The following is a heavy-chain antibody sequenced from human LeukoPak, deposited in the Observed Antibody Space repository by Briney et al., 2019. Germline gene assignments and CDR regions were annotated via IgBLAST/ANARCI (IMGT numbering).Heavy chain of an antibody. J-gene: IGHJ3*02. CDR3: AKATITGAFDI. CDR2: ISWNSGSI. D-gene: IGHD1-14*01. V-gene: IGHV3-9*03. CDR1: GFTFDDYA. Sequence: GGSLRLSCAASGFTFDDYAMHWVRQAPGKGLEWVSGISWNSGSIGYADSVKGRFTISRDNAKNSLYLQMNSLRAEDMALYYCAKATITGAFDIWGQGTMVTVSS.